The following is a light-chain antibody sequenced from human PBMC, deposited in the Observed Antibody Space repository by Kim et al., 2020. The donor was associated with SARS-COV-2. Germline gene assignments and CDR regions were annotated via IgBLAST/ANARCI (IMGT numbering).Light chain of an antibody. Sequence: SYELTQPPSVSVAPGETARITCGENDIGSKSVHWYQEKPGQAPVMVIYYNTDRPSGIPERVSGSNSGNTATLTNSRVEAGDEADYYCQMWDRSSDHVVFGGGTQLTVL. CDR2: YNT. V-gene: IGLV3-21*04. CDR1: DIGSKS. J-gene: IGLJ2*01. CDR3: QMWDRSSDHVV.